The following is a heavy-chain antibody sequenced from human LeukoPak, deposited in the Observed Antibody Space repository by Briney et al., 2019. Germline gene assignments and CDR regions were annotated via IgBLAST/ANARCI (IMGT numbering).Heavy chain of an antibody. V-gene: IGHV3-43*02. CDR3: ATNFGAYYYDTSGYYDF. CDR1: GFTFDDYA. J-gene: IGHJ4*02. Sequence: GGSLRLSCAASGFTFDDYAMHWVRQPPGKGLEWVSLISRDGNSTYYAGSVKGRFTISRDNSKNSLCLQMNSLRTEDTAFYYCATNFGAYYYDTSGYYDFWGQGTLVTVSS. D-gene: IGHD3-22*01. CDR2: ISRDGNST.